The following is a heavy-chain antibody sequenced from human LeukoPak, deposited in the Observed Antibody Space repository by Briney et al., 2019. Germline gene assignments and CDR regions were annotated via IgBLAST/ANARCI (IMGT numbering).Heavy chain of an antibody. D-gene: IGHD6-6*01. Sequence: SETLSLTCTISGGSISSISYYWGWIRQPPGKGLEWIGSIYYTGSTYYNPSLKSRVTVSVDTSKNQFSLKLSSVTAADTAVYYCARAQVGSPFYYWGQGTLVTVSS. V-gene: IGHV4-39*01. CDR2: IYYTGST. J-gene: IGHJ4*02. CDR1: GGSISSISYY. CDR3: ARAQVGSPFYY.